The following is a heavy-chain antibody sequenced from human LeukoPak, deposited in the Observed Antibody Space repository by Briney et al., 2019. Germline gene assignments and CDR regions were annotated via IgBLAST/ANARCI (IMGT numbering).Heavy chain of an antibody. D-gene: IGHD1-1*01. CDR2: ISYDGSNK. V-gene: IGHV3-30-3*01. CDR3: ARDRDTELALGYYFDY. Sequence: PGGSLRLSCAASGFTFSSYAMHWVRQAPGKGLEWVAVISYDGSNKYYTDSVKGRFTISRDNSKNTLYLQMNSLRAEDTAVYYCARDRDTELALGYYFDYWGQGILVTVSS. J-gene: IGHJ4*02. CDR1: GFTFSSYA.